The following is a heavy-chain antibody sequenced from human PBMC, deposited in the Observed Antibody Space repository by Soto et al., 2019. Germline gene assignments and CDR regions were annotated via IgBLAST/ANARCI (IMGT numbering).Heavy chain of an antibody. Sequence: QVQLVQSGAEVKKPGASVKVSCKASGYTFTSYDINWVRQATGQGLEWMGWMNPNSGNTGYAQKFQGRVTMTRNTSISTAYMELSSLRSEDTAVYYCARGRWARLHSSSWYFRPKRGPQGGAKDDAFDIWGQGTMVTVSS. J-gene: IGHJ3*02. CDR1: GYTFTSYD. D-gene: IGHD6-13*01. CDR3: ARGRWARLHSSSWYFRPKRGPQGGAKDDAFDI. V-gene: IGHV1-8*01. CDR2: MNPNSGNT.